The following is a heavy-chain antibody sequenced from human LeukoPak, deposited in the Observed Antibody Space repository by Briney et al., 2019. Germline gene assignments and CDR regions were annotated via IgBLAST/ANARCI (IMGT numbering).Heavy chain of an antibody. CDR2: ISWNSGSI. D-gene: IGHD6-19*01. CDR3: AKDTEISGWYNYYYYGMDV. V-gene: IGHV3-9*01. J-gene: IGHJ6*02. CDR1: GFTFDEYA. Sequence: PGGSLRLSCAASGFTFDEYAMHWVRQAPGKGLEWVSGISWNSGSIGYADSVKGRFTISRDNAKNSLYLQMNSLRAEDTALYYCAKDTEISGWYNYYYYGMDVWGQGTTVTVSS.